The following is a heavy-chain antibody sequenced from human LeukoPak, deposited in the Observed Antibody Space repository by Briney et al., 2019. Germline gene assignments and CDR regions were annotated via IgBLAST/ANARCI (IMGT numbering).Heavy chain of an antibody. D-gene: IGHD7-27*01. V-gene: IGHV3-23*01. J-gene: IGHJ4*02. Sequence: PGGSLRLSCAASGFTVSSNYMSWVRQAPGKGLEWVSGISGSGGSTYYADSVKGRFTISRDNSKNTLYLQMNSLRAEDTAVYYCAKRRLGNYLDYWGQGTLVTVSS. CDR3: AKRRLGNYLDY. CDR2: ISGSGGST. CDR1: GFTVSSNY.